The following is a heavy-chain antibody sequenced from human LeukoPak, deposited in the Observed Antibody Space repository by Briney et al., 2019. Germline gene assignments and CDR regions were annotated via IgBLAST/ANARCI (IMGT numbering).Heavy chain of an antibody. CDR3: ARHRDSLGFHNWFDP. CDR2: TFYTGST. Sequence: SETLSLTCTVSGGSISSHYWSWIRQSPGRGLEWIGFTFYTGSTNSNPSLKNRVTMSADPSKNQVSLRLISVTAADTAIYYCARHRDSLGFHNWFDPWGQGTLVSVSS. CDR1: GGSISSHY. J-gene: IGHJ5*02. V-gene: IGHV4-59*08. D-gene: IGHD3-16*01.